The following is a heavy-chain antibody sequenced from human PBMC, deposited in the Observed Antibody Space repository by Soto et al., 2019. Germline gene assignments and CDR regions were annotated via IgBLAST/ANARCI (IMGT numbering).Heavy chain of an antibody. D-gene: IGHD3-22*01. CDR3: AREVVTTKWYFDS. J-gene: IGHJ4*02. CDR1: GFTFRSYS. Sequence: PGGSLRLSCATSGFTFRSYSMHWFRQTPDKGLEWVAVISSDGRVTFYADSVRGRFTISRDNSKNTLYLQMNSLRGEDAAVYFCAREVVTTKWYFDSWVQGIVVTVS. CDR2: ISSDGRVT. V-gene: IGHV3-30*04.